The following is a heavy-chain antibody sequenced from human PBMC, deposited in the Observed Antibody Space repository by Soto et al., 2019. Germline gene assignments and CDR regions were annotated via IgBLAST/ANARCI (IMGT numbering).Heavy chain of an antibody. V-gene: IGHV3-23*01. D-gene: IGHD3-22*01. CDR3: AKDGYYYDSSGYYYFALWFFDY. CDR1: GFTFSSYA. CDR2: ISGSGGST. J-gene: IGHJ4*02. Sequence: PGGSLRLSCAASGFTFSSYAMSWVRQAPGKGLEWVSAISGSGGSTYYADSVKGRFTISRDNSKNTLYLQMNSLRAEDTAVYYCAKDGYYYDSSGYYYFALWFFDYWGQGTLVTVSS.